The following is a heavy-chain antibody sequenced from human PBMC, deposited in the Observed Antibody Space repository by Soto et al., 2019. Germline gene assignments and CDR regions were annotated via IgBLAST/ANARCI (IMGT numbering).Heavy chain of an antibody. CDR3: EKGDTLGQKPGYAFDP. CDR1: GDSVSSNTAS. Sequence: PAQTLSLTCAISGDSVSSNTASWNWIRQSPSRGLEWLGRTYFRSKWYNDYAVSVKSRIIINPDTSNNQFSLQLNSVNPEDTAVYSCEKGDTLGQKPGYAFDPWGQGIMVTVS. D-gene: IGHD5-12*01. CDR2: TYFRSKWYN. J-gene: IGHJ5*02. V-gene: IGHV6-1*01.